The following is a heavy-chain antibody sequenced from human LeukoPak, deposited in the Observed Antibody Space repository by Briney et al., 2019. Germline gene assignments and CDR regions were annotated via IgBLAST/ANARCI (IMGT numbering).Heavy chain of an antibody. J-gene: IGHJ4*02. CDR2: INPNSGGT. V-gene: IGHV1-2*02. Sequence: EASVKLSCKASGYTFTGYYMHWVRQAPGQGLEWIGWINPNSGGTNYAQKFQGRVTMTRDTSISTAYMELSRLRSDDTAVYYCARDIEWSSIAALLGYWGQGTLVTVSS. CDR1: GYTFTGYY. D-gene: IGHD6-6*01. CDR3: ARDIEWSSIAALLGY.